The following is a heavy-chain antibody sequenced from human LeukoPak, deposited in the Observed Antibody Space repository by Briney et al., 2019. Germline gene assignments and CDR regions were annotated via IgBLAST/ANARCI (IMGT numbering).Heavy chain of an antibody. CDR1: GFTVSNSY. V-gene: IGHV3-53*01. Sequence: GGSLRLSCAASGFTVSNSYMSWVRQAPGKGLEWVSVIYTGSLSYYTDSVKGRFTISKDKSNNTLYLQMNGLRDEDTAVYYCAREGGLTEGGFDYWGQGTLVTVS. CDR2: IYTGSLS. CDR3: AREGGLTEGGFDY. D-gene: IGHD1-14*01. J-gene: IGHJ4*02.